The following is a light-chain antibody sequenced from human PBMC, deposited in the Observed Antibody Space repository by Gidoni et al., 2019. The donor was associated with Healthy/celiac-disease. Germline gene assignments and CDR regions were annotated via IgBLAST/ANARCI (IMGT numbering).Light chain of an antibody. CDR3: QQSYSTLT. Sequence: DIQVTKSPSSLSASVGDRVTITCRASQSISSYLNWYQQKPGKAPKLLIYAASSLQSGVPSRFSGSGSGTDFTLTISSLQPEDFATYYCQQSYSTLTFXGXTKVEIK. J-gene: IGKJ4*01. CDR2: AAS. V-gene: IGKV1-39*01. CDR1: QSISSY.